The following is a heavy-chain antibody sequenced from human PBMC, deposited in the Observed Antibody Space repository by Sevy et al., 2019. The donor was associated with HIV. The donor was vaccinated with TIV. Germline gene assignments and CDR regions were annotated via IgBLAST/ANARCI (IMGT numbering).Heavy chain of an antibody. CDR1: GYTFTSYY. Sequence: ASVKGSCKASGYTFTSYYMHWVRQAPGQGLEWMGIINPSGGSTSYAQTFQGRVTMTRDTSTSTVYMELSSLRSDDTAVYYCARGARNDVAFDIWGQGTMVTVSS. CDR3: ARGARNDVAFDI. CDR2: INPSGGST. J-gene: IGHJ3*02. V-gene: IGHV1-46*01. D-gene: IGHD1-1*01.